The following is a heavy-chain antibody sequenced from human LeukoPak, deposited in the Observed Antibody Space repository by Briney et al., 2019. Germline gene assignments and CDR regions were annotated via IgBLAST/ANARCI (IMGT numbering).Heavy chain of an antibody. CDR2: INHSDTYT. CDR3: AKHFRIGGYYRPDAFDM. V-gene: IGHV3-23*01. D-gene: IGHD3-22*01. J-gene: IGHJ3*02. Sequence: PGGSLRLSCGASGFTFSTYAMTWVRQAPGKGLEWISVINHSDTYTNYADSVKGRFTISRDNAKNTLFLQMNSLRAEDTAVYFCAKHFRIGGYYRPDAFDMWGQGTLVTVSS. CDR1: GFTFSTYA.